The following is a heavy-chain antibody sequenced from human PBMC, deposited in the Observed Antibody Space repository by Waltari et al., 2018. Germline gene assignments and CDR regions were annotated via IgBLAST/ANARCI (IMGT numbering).Heavy chain of an antibody. Sequence: EVQLVESGGDLVQPGGSLRLSCAASGFTFRTYWMSWVRQAPGKGMEWVANIKQDGSEKYYVDSVKGRFNISRDNAKNSLYLQMNSLRDEDTAVYYCARGLSIRAMTMVVTIDYWGQGTLVTVSS. D-gene: IGHD4-17*01. CDR2: IKQDGSEK. CDR1: GFTFRTYW. J-gene: IGHJ4*02. V-gene: IGHV3-7*01. CDR3: ARGLSIRAMTMVVTIDY.